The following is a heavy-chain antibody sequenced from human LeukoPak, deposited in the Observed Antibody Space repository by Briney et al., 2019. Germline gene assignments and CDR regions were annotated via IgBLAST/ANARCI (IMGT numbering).Heavy chain of an antibody. CDR3: ARQVQFLEWLFPDYYYYYGMDV. Sequence: ASVKVSCKASGYTFTSYGISWVRQAPGQGLEWMGWISAYNGNTNYAQKLQGRVTMTTDTSTSTAYMELRSLRSDDTAVYYCARQVQFLEWLFPDYYYYYGMDVWGQGTTVTVSS. V-gene: IGHV1-18*01. CDR2: ISAYNGNT. J-gene: IGHJ6*02. D-gene: IGHD3-3*01. CDR1: GYTFTSYG.